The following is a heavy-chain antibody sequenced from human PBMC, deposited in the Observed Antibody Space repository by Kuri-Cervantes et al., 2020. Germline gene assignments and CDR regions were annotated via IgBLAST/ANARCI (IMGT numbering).Heavy chain of an antibody. Sequence: SETLSLTCAVYGGSFSGYYWSWIRQPPGKGLEWIGEINHSGSTNYNPSLKSRVTISVDTSKNQFSLKLSSVTAADTAVYYCARVRRGTTAIEYWYFDLRGRGTLVTVSS. D-gene: IGHD4-17*01. CDR1: GGSFSGYY. CDR2: INHSGST. CDR3: ARVRRGTTAIEYWYFDL. V-gene: IGHV4-34*01. J-gene: IGHJ2*01.